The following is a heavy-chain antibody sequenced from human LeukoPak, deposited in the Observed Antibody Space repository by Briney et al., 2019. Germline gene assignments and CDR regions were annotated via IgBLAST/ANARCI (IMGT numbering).Heavy chain of an antibody. CDR2: ISAYNGNT. CDR3: ARWYCSSTSCYDYYYGMDV. V-gene: IGHV1-18*01. D-gene: IGHD2-2*01. CDR1: GYTFSNFG. Sequence: ASVKVSCKTSGYTFSNFGINWVRQAPGQGLEWMGWISAYNGNTNYAQKLQGRVTMTTDTSTSAAYMDLRSLRSDDTAVYYCARWYCSSTSCYDYYYGMDVWGQGTTVTVSS. J-gene: IGHJ6*02.